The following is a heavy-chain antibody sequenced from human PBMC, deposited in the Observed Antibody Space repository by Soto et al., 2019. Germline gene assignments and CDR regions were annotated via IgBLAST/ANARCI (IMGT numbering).Heavy chain of an antibody. CDR3: AKDMQKRCGWYKEVGYFQR. J-gene: IGHJ1*01. CDR1: GFTFSSYA. D-gene: IGHD6-19*01. CDR2: ISGSGGRT. V-gene: IGHV3-23*01. Sequence: EVKQLESGGGLVQPGGSLRLSCAASGFTFSSYAMSWVRQAPGKGLEWVSAISGSGGRTYYADSVKDRFTISRDNTKNTLYQQMNRVRAEDTAVYYCAKDMQKRCGWYKEVGYFQRWGQGNLVTVSS.